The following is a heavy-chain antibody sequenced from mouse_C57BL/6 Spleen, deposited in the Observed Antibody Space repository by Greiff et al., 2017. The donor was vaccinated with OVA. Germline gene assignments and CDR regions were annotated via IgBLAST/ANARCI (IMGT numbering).Heavy chain of an antibody. CDR2: INPNYGTT. CDR1: GYSFTDYN. J-gene: IGHJ3*01. D-gene: IGHD3-2*02. CDR3: ARRGSSGPWFAY. V-gene: IGHV1-39*01. Sequence: EVKLMESGPELVKPGASVKISCKASGYSFTDYNMNWVKQSNGKSLEWIGVINPNYGTTSYNQKFKGKATLTVDQSSSTAYMQLNSLTSEDSAVYYCARRGSSGPWFAYWGQGTLVTVSA.